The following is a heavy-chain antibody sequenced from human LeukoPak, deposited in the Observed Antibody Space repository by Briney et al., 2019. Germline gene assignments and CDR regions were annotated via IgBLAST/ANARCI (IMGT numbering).Heavy chain of an antibody. CDR1: GGSISSYY. Sequence: PSETLSLTCTVSGGSISSYYWSWIRQPPGKGLEWIGYIYYSGSTNYNPSLKSRVTISVDTSKNQFSLKLSSVTAADTAVYYCARGWYYYDSSGRAGNPDYWGQGTLVTVSS. CDR3: ARGWYYYDSSGRAGNPDY. J-gene: IGHJ4*02. V-gene: IGHV4-59*12. D-gene: IGHD3-22*01. CDR2: IYYSGST.